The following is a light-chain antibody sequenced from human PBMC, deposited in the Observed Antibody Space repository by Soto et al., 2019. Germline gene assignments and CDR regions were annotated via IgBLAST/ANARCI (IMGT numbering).Light chain of an antibody. CDR1: QSVSSY. CDR2: DAS. Sequence: EFVLTQSPDTLSLSPGERAALSCRASQSVSSYLAWYQQKPGQAPRLLIYDASNRATGIPARFSGSGSGTDFTLTISSLEPEDFAVYYCQQRSKWPITFGQGTRLEIK. CDR3: QQRSKWPIT. V-gene: IGKV3-11*01. J-gene: IGKJ5*01.